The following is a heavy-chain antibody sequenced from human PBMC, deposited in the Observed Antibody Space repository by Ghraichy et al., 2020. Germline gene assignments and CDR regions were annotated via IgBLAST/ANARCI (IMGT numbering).Heavy chain of an antibody. Sequence: SETLSLTCAVYGGSFSGYYWSWIRQPPGKGLEWIGEINHSGSTNYNPSLKSRVTISVDTSKNQFSLKLSSVTAADTAVYYCARGRRKVVVVTAGGWFDPWGQGTLVTVSS. J-gene: IGHJ5*02. CDR3: ARGRRKVVVVTAGGWFDP. CDR1: GGSFSGYY. CDR2: INHSGST. V-gene: IGHV4-34*01. D-gene: IGHD2-21*02.